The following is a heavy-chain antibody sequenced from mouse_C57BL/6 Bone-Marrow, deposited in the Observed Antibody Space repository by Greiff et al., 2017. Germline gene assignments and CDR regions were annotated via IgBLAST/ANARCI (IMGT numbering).Heavy chain of an antibody. J-gene: IGHJ2*01. CDR3: ARTTVVARDY. CDR2: IHPNSGST. Sequence: QVQLQQPGAELVKPGASVKLSCKASGYTFTSYWMPWVQQRPGQGLEWIGMIHPNSGSTNYTENFKSKVTLTGDKSSSTAYMQLSSLTSEESAVYYCARTTVVARDYWGQGTTLTVSS. D-gene: IGHD1-1*01. V-gene: IGHV1-64*01. CDR1: GYTFTSYW.